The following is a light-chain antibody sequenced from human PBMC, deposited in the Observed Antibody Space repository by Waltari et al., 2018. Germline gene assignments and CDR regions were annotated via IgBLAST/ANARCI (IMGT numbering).Light chain of an antibody. V-gene: IGLV2-14*03. CDR1: SSDIGAFDL. CDR3: SSFTTGSTGL. J-gene: IGLJ2*01. CDR2: NVS. Sequence: QSALAQPAPVSGSPGQSITIPCTGRSSDIGAFDLVSWYQQHPGRAPRLIIRNVSERPSGVPHRFSGSKSGNTASLTISSLRSEDESLYFCSSFTTGSTGLFGGGTKLTVL.